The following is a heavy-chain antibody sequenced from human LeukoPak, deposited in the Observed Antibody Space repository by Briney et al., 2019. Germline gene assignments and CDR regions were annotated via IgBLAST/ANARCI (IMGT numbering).Heavy chain of an antibody. CDR3: ARESRGYADY. V-gene: IGHV4-59*01. CDR2: IYYSGST. Sequence: SETLSLTCTVSGGSISSYYWSWIRQPPGKGLEWIGYIYYSGSTNYNPSLKSRVTISVDTFKNQFSLKLSSVTAADTAVYYCARESRGYADYWGQGTLVTVSS. J-gene: IGHJ4*02. CDR1: GGSISSYY. D-gene: IGHD3-3*01.